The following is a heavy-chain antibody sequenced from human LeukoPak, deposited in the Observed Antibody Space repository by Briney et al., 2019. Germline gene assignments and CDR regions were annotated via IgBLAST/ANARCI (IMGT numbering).Heavy chain of an antibody. CDR2: IIPIFGTA. CDR1: GGTFSSYA. V-gene: IGHV1-69*13. D-gene: IGHD4-23*01. J-gene: IGHJ4*02. CDR3: ARATTVVTPLSYYFDY. Sequence: SVKVSCKASGGTFSSYAISWVRQAPGQGLEWMGGIIPIFGTANYAQKFQGRVTITADESTSTAYMELSSLRSEDTAVYYCARATTVVTPLSYYFDYWGQGTLVTVSS.